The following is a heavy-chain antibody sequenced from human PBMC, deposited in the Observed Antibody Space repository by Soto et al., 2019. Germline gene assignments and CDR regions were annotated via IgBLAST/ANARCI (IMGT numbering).Heavy chain of an antibody. CDR3: AKEKISNSSCKWFDP. CDR1: GFIFSSYA. D-gene: IGHD2-2*01. Sequence: PGGSLRLSCAASGFIFSSYAMNWVRQAPVNGLEFVSAISGIFGSTYYADSVKGRFTISRYNSKNTLYLQMNSLKAYYTALYHCAKEKISNSSCKWFDPWGQGTLVTVSS. CDR2: ISGIFGST. V-gene: IGHV3-23*01. J-gene: IGHJ5*02.